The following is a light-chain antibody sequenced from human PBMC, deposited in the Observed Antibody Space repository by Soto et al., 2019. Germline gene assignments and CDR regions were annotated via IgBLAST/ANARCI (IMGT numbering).Light chain of an antibody. CDR2: GNS. V-gene: IGLV1-40*01. J-gene: IGLJ2*01. CDR1: RSNIGAGYD. CDR3: QSYDSSLEV. Sequence: QSVLTQPPSVSGAPGQRVTISCTGSRSNIGAGYDVHWYQQLPGRAPKLLIYGNSNRPSGVPDRFSGSKSGTSASLAITGLQAEDEADYYCQSYDSSLEVFGGGTKVTVL.